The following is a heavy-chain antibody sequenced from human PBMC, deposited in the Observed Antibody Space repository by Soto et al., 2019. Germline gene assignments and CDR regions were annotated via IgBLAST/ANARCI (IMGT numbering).Heavy chain of an antibody. CDR3: ARPTSSIAVAGYYYHGMDV. CDR1: GGTFISYA. J-gene: IGHJ6*02. CDR2: IIPIFGTA. Sequence: ASVKVSCTAFGGTFISYAIIWVRQASGQGLAWMGGIIPIFGTANYAQKFQGRVTITADESTSTAYMELSSLRSEDKAVYYCARPTSSIAVAGYYYHGMDVWGQGTTVTVYS. D-gene: IGHD6-19*01. V-gene: IGHV1-69*13.